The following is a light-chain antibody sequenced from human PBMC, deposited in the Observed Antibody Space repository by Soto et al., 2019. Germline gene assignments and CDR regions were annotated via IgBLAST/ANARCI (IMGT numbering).Light chain of an antibody. V-gene: IGKV3-20*01. J-gene: IGKJ1*01. CDR2: AAS. Sequence: EVVLTQSPGTVSLSPGERVTLSCRASQSVISNYLAWYQQRPGQAPRLLIYAASSRATGIPDRFSGSGSGTHFTLSISRLEPEDFAVYYCQQYGSSLTWTFGQGTKVE. CDR3: QQYGSSLTWT. CDR1: QSVISNY.